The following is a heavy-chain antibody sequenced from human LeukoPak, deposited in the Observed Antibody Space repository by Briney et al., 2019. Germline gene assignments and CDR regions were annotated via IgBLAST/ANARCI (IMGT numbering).Heavy chain of an antibody. J-gene: IGHJ4*02. CDR3: AKDNLYYYDSSGFPSDY. CDR2: ISGCGGST. Sequence: GGSLRLSCAASGFTFSSYAMSWVRQAPGKGLEWVSSISGCGGSTYYADCVKGRFTISRDNSKNTLYLQMNSLRAEDTAVYCCAKDNLYYYDSSGFPSDYWGQGTLVTVSS. CDR1: GFTFSSYA. V-gene: IGHV3-23*01. D-gene: IGHD3-22*01.